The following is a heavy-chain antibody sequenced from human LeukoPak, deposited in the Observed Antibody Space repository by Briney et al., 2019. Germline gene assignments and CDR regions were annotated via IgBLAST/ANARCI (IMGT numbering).Heavy chain of an antibody. CDR3: FSGLGARGY. Sequence: GGSLRLSCSGSGFTFRSYAMHWVRQAPGKGLEYISSISNDGTKTYHADSVKGRFTISRDDPKSTAYLQMSSLRDDDTAIYYCFSGLGARGYWGQGTLVTVSS. CDR2: ISNDGTKT. J-gene: IGHJ4*02. V-gene: IGHV3-64D*06. D-gene: IGHD6-25*01. CDR1: GFTFRSYA.